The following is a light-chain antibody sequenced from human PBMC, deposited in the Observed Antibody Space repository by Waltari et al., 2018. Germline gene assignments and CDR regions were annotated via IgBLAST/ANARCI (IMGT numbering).Light chain of an antibody. CDR1: QNLNTF. J-gene: IGKJ5*01. Sequence: DIQMTQSPSTVSASLGDRVTITCRASQNLNTFLSWYQQKPVAVPNLLIYDASTLERGVPSRFSGSGSGTHFTLTISGLQPDDFATYYCQQYYDYPINFGQGTRL. CDR2: DAS. V-gene: IGKV1-5*01. CDR3: QQYYDYPIN.